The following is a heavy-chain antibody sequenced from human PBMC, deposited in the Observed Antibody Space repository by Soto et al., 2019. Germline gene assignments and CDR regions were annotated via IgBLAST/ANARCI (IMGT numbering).Heavy chain of an antibody. CDR1: GYTFTSYG. V-gene: IGHV1-18*01. CDR3: ARTILSGPDQNYYDSSGYYDY. CDR2: ISAYNGNT. Sequence: QVQLVQSGAEVKKPGASVKVSCKASGYTFTSYGISWVRQAPGQGLEWMGWISAYNGNTNYAQKLQGRVTMTTDTYTSTAYMELRSLRSDDTAVYYCARTILSGPDQNYYDSSGYYDYWGQGTLVTVSS. D-gene: IGHD3-22*01. J-gene: IGHJ4*02.